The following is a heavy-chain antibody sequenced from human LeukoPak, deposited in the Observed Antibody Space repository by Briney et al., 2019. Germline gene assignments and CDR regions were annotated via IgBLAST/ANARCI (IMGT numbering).Heavy chain of an antibody. CDR2: INHSGST. V-gene: IGHV4-34*01. CDR1: GGSFSGYY. J-gene: IGHJ3*02. D-gene: IGHD3-22*01. CDR3: ARLRRAARMIGAFDI. Sequence: PSETLSLTCAVYGGSFSGYYWSWIRQPPGKGLEWIGEINHSGSTNYNPSLKSRVTISVDTSKNQFSLKLSSVTAADTAVYYCARLRRAARMIGAFDIWGQGTMVTVSS.